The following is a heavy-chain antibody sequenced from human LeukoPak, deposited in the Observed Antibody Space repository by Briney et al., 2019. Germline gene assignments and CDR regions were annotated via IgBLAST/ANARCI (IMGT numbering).Heavy chain of an antibody. CDR1: GFTFSSYD. Sequence: GGSLRLSCAASGFTFSSYDLSWVRQAPGKGLECVSAIRRGVGSTYYADSVKGRFTISRDNSKNTLYLQMNSLRAEDTAVYYCAREISGSYYYYGMDVWGQGTTVTVSS. V-gene: IGHV3-23*01. J-gene: IGHJ6*02. CDR2: IRRGVGST. D-gene: IGHD3-10*01. CDR3: AREISGSYYYYGMDV.